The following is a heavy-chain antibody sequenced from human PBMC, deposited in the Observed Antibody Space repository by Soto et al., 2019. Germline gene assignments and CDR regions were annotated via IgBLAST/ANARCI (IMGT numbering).Heavy chain of an antibody. CDR1: GFIFSTYS. CDR2: ISSSSSYI. V-gene: IGHV3-21*01. CDR3: ARRIRQQLIDYYYYYGMDV. Sequence: EVQLVESGGGLVKPGGSLRLSCAASGFIFSTYSMNWVRQAPGKGLEWVSSISSSSSYIYYADSVKGRFTISRDNAKNSLYLQMNSLRAEDTAVYYCARRIRQQLIDYYYYYGMDVWGQGTTVTVSS. J-gene: IGHJ6*02. D-gene: IGHD6-13*01.